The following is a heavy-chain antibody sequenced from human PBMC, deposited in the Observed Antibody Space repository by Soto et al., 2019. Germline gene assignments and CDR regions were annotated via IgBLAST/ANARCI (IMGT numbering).Heavy chain of an antibody. D-gene: IGHD6-13*01. V-gene: IGHV1-2*02. J-gene: IGHJ5*02. CDR2: INPNRGGT. CDR1: GYSLSGHY. CDR3: ARGWGIAAPGPNWFDP. Sequence: ASVKVSCKASGYSLSGHYLHWVRQAPGQGPEWMGWINPNRGGTKYVQKFQGRVTMTRDTSIGTVYLDLGRLRSDDPAVYSCARGWGIAAPGPNWFDPWGQGTLVTVS.